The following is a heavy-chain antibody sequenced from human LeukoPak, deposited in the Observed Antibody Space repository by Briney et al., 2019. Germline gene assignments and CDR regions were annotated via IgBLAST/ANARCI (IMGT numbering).Heavy chain of an antibody. CDR3: ARDREVATIVSYFDY. CDR2: ISYDGSNK. V-gene: IGHV3-30*04. Sequence: PGRSLRLSCAVSGYTFSSYAMHTVRQAPGKGLEWVAVISYDGSNKYYADSVKGRFTISRDNSKSTLYLQMNSLRAEDTAVYYCARDREVATIVSYFDYWGQGTLVTVSS. J-gene: IGHJ4*02. D-gene: IGHD5-12*01. CDR1: GYTFSSYA.